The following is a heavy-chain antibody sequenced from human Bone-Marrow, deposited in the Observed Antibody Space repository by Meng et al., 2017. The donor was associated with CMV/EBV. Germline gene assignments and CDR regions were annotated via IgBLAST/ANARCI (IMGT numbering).Heavy chain of an antibody. V-gene: IGHV3-30*14. CDR2: ISYDGSNK. CDR3: ARGVGTEYQLLPLRY. Sequence: GESLKISCAASGFTFSSYAMHWVRQAPGKGLEWVAVISYDGSNKYYADSVRGRFTISRDNSKNTLYLQMNSLRAEDTAVYYCARGVGTEYQLLPLRYWGQGTLVTVSS. CDR1: GFTFSSYA. J-gene: IGHJ4*02. D-gene: IGHD2-2*01.